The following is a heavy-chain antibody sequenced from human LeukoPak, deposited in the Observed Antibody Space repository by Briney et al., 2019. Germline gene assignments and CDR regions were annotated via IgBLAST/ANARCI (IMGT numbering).Heavy chain of an antibody. D-gene: IGHD6-19*01. CDR3: ARASSGWYNWFDP. J-gene: IGHJ5*02. V-gene: IGHV4-39*07. CDR1: GGSISSSSYY. Sequence: SETLSLTCTVSGGSISSSSYYWGWIRQPPGKGLEWIGSIYYSGSTYYNPSLKSRVIISVDTSKNQFSLKLSSVTAADTAVYYCARASSGWYNWFDPWGQGALVTVSS. CDR2: IYYSGST.